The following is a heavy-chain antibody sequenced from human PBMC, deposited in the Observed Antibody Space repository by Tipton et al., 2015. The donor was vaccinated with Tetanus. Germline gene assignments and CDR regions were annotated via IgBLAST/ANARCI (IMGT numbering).Heavy chain of an antibody. V-gene: IGHV3-30-3*01. CDR1: GFTFSSYA. Sequence: SLRLSCAASGFTFSSYAMHWVRQAPGKGLEWVAVISYDGSNIYYADSVKGRFTISRDNSKNTLYLQMNSLRAEDTAVYYCARTYSSSWTNWFDPWGQGTLVTVSS. CDR2: ISYDGSNI. CDR3: ARTYSSSWTNWFDP. J-gene: IGHJ5*02. D-gene: IGHD6-13*01.